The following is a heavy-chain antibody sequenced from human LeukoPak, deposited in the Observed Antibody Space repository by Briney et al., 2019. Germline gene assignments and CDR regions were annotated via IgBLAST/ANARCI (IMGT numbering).Heavy chain of an antibody. J-gene: IGHJ6*02. CDR1: GYTFTSYG. D-gene: IGHD3-9*01. CDR2: ISAYNGNT. CDR3: AREGARHYDILTYYYGMDV. V-gene: IGHV1-18*01. Sequence: ASVKVSCKASGYTFTSYGISWVRQAPGQGLEWMGWISAYNGNTNYAQKLQGRVTMTTDTSTSTAYMELRSLRSDDTAVYYCAREGARHYDILTYYYGMDVWGQGTTVTVSS.